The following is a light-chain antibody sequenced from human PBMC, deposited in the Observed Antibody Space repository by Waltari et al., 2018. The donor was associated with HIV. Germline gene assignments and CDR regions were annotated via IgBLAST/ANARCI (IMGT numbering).Light chain of an antibody. Sequence: SYELTQPPSVSVSPGQTAGITCSGDALPKKYAYWYQQRPGQAPVLVIYKDSERPSGIPERFSGSSSGTTVTLTISGVQAEDEADYYCQSADSSNTYVFGTGTKVTVL. CDR2: KDS. CDR1: ALPKKY. V-gene: IGLV3-25*03. J-gene: IGLJ1*01. CDR3: QSADSSNTYV.